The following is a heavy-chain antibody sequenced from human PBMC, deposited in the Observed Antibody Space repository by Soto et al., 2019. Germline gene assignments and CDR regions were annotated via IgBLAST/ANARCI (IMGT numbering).Heavy chain of an antibody. CDR2: IYYSGNT. D-gene: IGHD3-22*01. J-gene: IGHJ5*01. V-gene: IGHV4-59*01. CDR3: ARGFYDSSGYSSPFDS. Sequence: SETLSLTCTVSGGSISSYYRSWIRQPPGKRLEWIGYIYYSGNTKYNPSLESRVTISVDTSKNQFSLKLSSVTAADTALYYCARGFYDSSGYSSPFDSWGQGTQVTVSS. CDR1: GGSISSYY.